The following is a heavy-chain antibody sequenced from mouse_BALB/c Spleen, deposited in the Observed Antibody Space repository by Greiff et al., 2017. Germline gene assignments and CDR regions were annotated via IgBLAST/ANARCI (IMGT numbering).Heavy chain of an antibody. J-gene: IGHJ2*01. Sequence: EVQLQESGPGLVKPSQSLSLTCTVTGYSITSDYAWNWIRQFPGNKLEWMGYISYSGSTSYNPSLKSRISITRDTSKNQFFLQLNSVTTEDTATYYCARLTGYYFDYWGQGTTLTVSS. CDR3: ARLTGYYFDY. CDR2: ISYSGST. V-gene: IGHV3-2*02. CDR1: GYSITSDYA. D-gene: IGHD4-1*01.